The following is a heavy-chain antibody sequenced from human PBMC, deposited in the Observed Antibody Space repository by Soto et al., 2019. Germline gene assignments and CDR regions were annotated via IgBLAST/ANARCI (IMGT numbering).Heavy chain of an antibody. Sequence: SEALSLTCAVSGGSISSSNWWSWVRQPPGKGLEWIGEIYHSGSTNYNPSLKGRFTISRDNSKNTLYLQMNSLRAEDTAVYYCAKDTYYYDSSGLFDYWGQGTLVTVSS. CDR3: AKDTYYYDSSGLFDY. V-gene: IGHV4-4*02. CDR1: GGSISSSNW. D-gene: IGHD3-22*01. CDR2: IYHSGST. J-gene: IGHJ4*02.